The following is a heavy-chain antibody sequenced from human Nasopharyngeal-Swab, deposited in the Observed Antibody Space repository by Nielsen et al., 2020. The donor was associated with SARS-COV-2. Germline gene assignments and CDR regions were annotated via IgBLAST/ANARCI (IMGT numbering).Heavy chain of an antibody. D-gene: IGHD4-23*01. CDR1: GFTFSNYA. J-gene: IGHJ4*02. CDR3: AAAPSGDYGGC. V-gene: IGHV3-23*01. CDR2: ISVSGGRT. Sequence: GGSLRLSCAASGFTFSNYAMSWVRQVPGKGLEWVSGISVSGGRTYYADSVKGRFTISRDNSKNTVYLQMNSLRAEDTAVYYCAAAPSGDYGGCWGQGTLVTVSS.